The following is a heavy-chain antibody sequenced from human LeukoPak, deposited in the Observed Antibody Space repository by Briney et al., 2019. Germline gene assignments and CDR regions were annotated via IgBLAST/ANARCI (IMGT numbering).Heavy chain of an antibody. CDR1: GYTFTNYG. CDR3: ARLGGYSYSGYYYYGMDV. J-gene: IGHJ6*02. CDR2: ISTYNGNT. V-gene: IGHV1-18*01. Sequence: ASVKVSCKASGYTFTNYGVTWVRQAPGQGLEWMGWISTYNGNTNYAQRLQGRVTMTTDTSTSTAYMELSSLRSEDTAVYYCARLGGYSYSGYYYYGMDVWGQGTTVTVSS. D-gene: IGHD5-18*01.